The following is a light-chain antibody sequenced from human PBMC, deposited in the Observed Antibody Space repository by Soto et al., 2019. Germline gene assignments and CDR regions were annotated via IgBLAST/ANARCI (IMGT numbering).Light chain of an antibody. V-gene: IGKV1-39*01. Sequence: DXXMTQSPSSLSASVGDRVTITCRASQSITNSLNWYQKKPEKAPNLLIYAASALQSGVPSRFSGSGSGTDFTLTISSLQPEDFATYYCQQSYSTPRTFGQGTKV. J-gene: IGKJ1*01. CDR1: QSITNS. CDR2: AAS. CDR3: QQSYSTPRT.